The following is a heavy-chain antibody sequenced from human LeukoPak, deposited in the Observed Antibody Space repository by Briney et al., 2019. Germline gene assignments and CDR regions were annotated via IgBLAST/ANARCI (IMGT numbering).Heavy chain of an antibody. CDR1: GFTFSSYW. D-gene: IGHD3-10*01. Sequence: GGSLRLSCAASGFTFSSYWMSWVRQAPGKGLEWVASIKQDGSETYYVDSVKGRFTISRDNAKNTLYLQMNSLRVEDTAVYYCTRGPPDGSGNYYPGDFWGQGTLVTVSS. V-gene: IGHV3-7*01. CDR3: TRGPPDGSGNYYPGDF. J-gene: IGHJ4*02. CDR2: IKQDGSET.